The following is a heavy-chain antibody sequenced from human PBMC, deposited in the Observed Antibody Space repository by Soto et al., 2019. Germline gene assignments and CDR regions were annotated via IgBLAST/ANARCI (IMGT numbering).Heavy chain of an antibody. Sequence: GGSLRLSCAASGFTFSSYWMSWVRQAPGKGLEWVANIKQDGSEKYYVDSVKGRFTISRDKAKNSLYLQMNSLRAEDTAVYYCARECFWCHTESDYYGMDVWGQGTTVTVSS. D-gene: IGHD3-3*01. J-gene: IGHJ6*02. CDR1: GFTFSSYW. CDR3: ARECFWCHTESDYYGMDV. CDR2: IKQDGSEK. V-gene: IGHV3-7*05.